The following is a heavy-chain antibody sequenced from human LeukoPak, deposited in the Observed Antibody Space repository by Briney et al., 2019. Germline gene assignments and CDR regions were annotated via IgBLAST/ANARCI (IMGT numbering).Heavy chain of an antibody. V-gene: IGHV3-11*04. CDR2: ITRSSTTI. J-gene: IGHJ4*02. Sequence: GGSLRLSCAASGFTFSDYYMSWIRQAPGKGLEWVSFITRSSTTIYYADSLKGRFTISRDNAKNSLYLQMNSLRVEDTAVYYCAFHFGTSSTEIFDYWGQGTQVTVSS. CDR3: AFHFGTSSTEIFDY. CDR1: GFTFSDYY. D-gene: IGHD6-6*01.